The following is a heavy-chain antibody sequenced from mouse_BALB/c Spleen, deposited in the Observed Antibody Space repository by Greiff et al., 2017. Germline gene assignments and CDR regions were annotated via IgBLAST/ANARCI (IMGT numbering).Heavy chain of an antibody. J-gene: IGHJ2*01. D-gene: IGHD3-1*01. Sequence: VQLQQSGPELGKPGASVKISCKASGYSFTGYNMYWVKQSHRKSLEWIGYIDPYNGGTSYNQKSKGKATLTVDKSSSTAYMHLNSLTSEDSAIYYCARKGYGYYFDYWGQGTTLTVSS. V-gene: IGHV1S135*01. CDR2: IDPYNGGT. CDR3: ARKGYGYYFDY. CDR1: GYSFTGYN.